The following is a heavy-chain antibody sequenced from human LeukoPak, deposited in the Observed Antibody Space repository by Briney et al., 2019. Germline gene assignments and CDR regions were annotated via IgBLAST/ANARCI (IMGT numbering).Heavy chain of an antibody. Sequence: GGSLRLSCAASGFTFSSSAMSWVRQAPGKGLEWVSVIYSGGSTYYADFVKGRFTISRDNSKNTLYLQMNSLRAEDTAVYYCARAAYYYDSSGYYYDYFDYWGQGTLVTVSS. CDR2: IYSGGST. CDR1: GFTFSSSA. CDR3: ARAAYYYDSSGYYYDYFDY. J-gene: IGHJ4*02. V-gene: IGHV3-53*01. D-gene: IGHD3-22*01.